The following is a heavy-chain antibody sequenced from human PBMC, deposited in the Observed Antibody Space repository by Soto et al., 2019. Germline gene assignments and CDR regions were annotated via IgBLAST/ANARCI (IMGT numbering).Heavy chain of an antibody. Sequence: PGGSLRLSCAASGFTFRSYWVNWVRQAPGKGLQWVANINQDGSDKYYVDSVKGRFTISRDNAKNSLYLQMNSLRAEDTAVYYCARGSTYNFWSGYIYYGMDVWGQGTTVTVSS. CDR3: ARGSTYNFWSGYIYYGMDV. V-gene: IGHV3-7*03. J-gene: IGHJ6*02. D-gene: IGHD3-3*01. CDR2: INQDGSDK. CDR1: GFTFRSYW.